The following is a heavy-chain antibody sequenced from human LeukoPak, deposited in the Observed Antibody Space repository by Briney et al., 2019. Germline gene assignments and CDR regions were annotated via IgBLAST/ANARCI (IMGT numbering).Heavy chain of an antibody. CDR3: ARVGEGRYYQYSYMDV. Sequence: QPGGSLRLSWAAAGFTLSSYARQWVRQDAGKWLEYGSAISKNGGNTYYATSAKGRFTISRDNSQNTLYLQMGSLRTEDLAVYYCARVGEGRYYQYSYMDVWGKGTTVTVSS. D-gene: IGHD1-26*01. V-gene: IGHV3-64*01. CDR2: ISKNGGNT. J-gene: IGHJ6*03. CDR1: GFTLSSYA.